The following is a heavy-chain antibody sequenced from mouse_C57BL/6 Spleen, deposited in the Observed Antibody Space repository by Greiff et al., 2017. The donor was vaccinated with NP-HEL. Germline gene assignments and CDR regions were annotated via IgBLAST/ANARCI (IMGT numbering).Heavy chain of an antibody. Sequence: EVKLQESGGGLVKPGGSLKLSCAASGFTFSDYGMHWVRQAPEKGLEWVAYISSGSSTIYYADTVKGRFTISSDNAKNTLFLQRTSLRSEDTAMYYCARRGYGRSSYYYAMDYWGQGTSVTVSS. J-gene: IGHJ4*01. CDR3: ARRGYGRSSYYYAMDY. CDR2: ISSGSSTI. V-gene: IGHV5-17*01. CDR1: GFTFSDYG. D-gene: IGHD1-1*01.